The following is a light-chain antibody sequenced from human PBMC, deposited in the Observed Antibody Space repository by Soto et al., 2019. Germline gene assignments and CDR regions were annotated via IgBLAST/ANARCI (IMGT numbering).Light chain of an antibody. V-gene: IGLV2-14*01. Sequence: QSALAQPSSVSGSPGQSITISCTGTSTDVGGYNYVTWYQHHPGQGPKLIIYEVNNRPSGVCDRFSGSKSGNKASLTISNLEAEDESDYYCGSYTSTDTPFVFGTGTKGTVL. J-gene: IGLJ1*01. CDR1: STDVGGYNY. CDR3: GSYTSTDTPFV. CDR2: EVN.